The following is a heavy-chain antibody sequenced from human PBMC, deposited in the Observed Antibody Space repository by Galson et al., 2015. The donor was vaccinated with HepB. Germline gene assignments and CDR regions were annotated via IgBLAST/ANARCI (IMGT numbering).Heavy chain of an antibody. D-gene: IGHD2-15*01. CDR3: YSCSGGSCYSGADY. Sequence: SLRLSCAASGFTFSNAWMSWVRQAPGKGLEWVGRIKSKTDGGTTDYAAPVKGRFTISRDDSKNTLYLQMNSLKTEDTAVYYCYSCSGGSCYSGADYWGQGTLVTVSS. J-gene: IGHJ4*02. CDR1: GFTFSNAW. V-gene: IGHV3-15*01. CDR2: IKSKTDGGTT.